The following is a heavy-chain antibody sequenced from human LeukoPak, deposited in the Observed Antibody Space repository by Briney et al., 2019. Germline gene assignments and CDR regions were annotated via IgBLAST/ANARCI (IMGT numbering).Heavy chain of an antibody. J-gene: IGHJ6*02. CDR2: ISYDGSNK. D-gene: IGHD2-2*01. Sequence: SGGSLRLSCAASGFTFSSYAMHWVRQAPGKGLEWVAVISYDGSNKYYADSVKGRFTISRDNSKNTLYLQMNSLRAEDTAVYYCARDLGYRSSTSCFYGMDVWGQGTTVTVSS. CDR3: ARDLGYRSSTSCFYGMDV. CDR1: GFTFSSYA. V-gene: IGHV3-30-3*01.